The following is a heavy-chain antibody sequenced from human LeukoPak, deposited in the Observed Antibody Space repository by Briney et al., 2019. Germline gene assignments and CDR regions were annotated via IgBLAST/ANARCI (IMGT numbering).Heavy chain of an antibody. V-gene: IGHV3-30*18. CDR1: GFTFSSYW. CDR2: ISYDGSNN. J-gene: IGHJ1*01. D-gene: IGHD4-17*01. Sequence: GGSLRLSCAASGFTFSSYWMSWVRQAPGKGLEWVAVISYDGSNNYYVDSVKGRFTISRDNSKNTLYLQMNSLRAEDTAVYYCAKDVGPYGDYEETEYFQHWGQGTLVTVSS. CDR3: AKDVGPYGDYEETEYFQH.